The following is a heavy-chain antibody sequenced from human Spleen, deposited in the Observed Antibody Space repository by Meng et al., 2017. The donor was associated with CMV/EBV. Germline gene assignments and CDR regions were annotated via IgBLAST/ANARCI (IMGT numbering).Heavy chain of an antibody. Sequence: GESLKISCVASGFTFSTYSMNWVRQAPGKGLEWVANIKQDGSEKYYVDSVKGRFTISRDNAKNSLYLQMNSLRAEDTAVYYCARVAARPRVGLDYWGQGTLVTVSS. D-gene: IGHD6-6*01. CDR1: GFTFSTYS. CDR3: ARVAARPRVGLDY. CDR2: IKQDGSEK. J-gene: IGHJ4*02. V-gene: IGHV3-7*01.